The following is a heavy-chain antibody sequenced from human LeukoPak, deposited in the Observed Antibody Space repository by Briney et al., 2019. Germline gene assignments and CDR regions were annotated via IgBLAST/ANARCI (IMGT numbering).Heavy chain of an antibody. CDR1: GFTFSTYW. V-gene: IGHV3-74*01. Sequence: GGSLRLSCAASGFTFSTYWMHWVRQAPGKGLVWVSRINNDGSTTWYAGSVKGRFTISRDNAKNTLYLQMNSLRAEDTAVYYCARGLSAVLRYLRWGQGTLVTVSS. CDR2: INNDGSTT. D-gene: IGHD3-9*01. CDR3: ARGLSAVLRYLR. J-gene: IGHJ4*02.